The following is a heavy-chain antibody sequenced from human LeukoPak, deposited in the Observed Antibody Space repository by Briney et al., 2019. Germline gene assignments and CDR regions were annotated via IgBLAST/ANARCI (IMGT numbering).Heavy chain of an antibody. D-gene: IGHD5-18*01. Sequence: SDTLSLTCTVSGGSISSSSAYWRWIRQPPRKGRAWNGSIYYSNNTYHNPSLKSRVTMSADTSKTQFSLTLGSVSATDTAVYYCVRPRGFSYGYFDYWGQGTLVTVSS. CDR1: GGSISSSSAY. CDR3: VRPRGFSYGYFDY. V-gene: IGHV4-39*01. J-gene: IGHJ4*02. CDR2: IYYSNNT.